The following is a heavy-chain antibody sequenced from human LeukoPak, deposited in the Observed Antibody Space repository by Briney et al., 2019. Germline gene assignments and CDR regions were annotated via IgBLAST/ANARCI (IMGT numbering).Heavy chain of an antibody. CDR2: VYYSGST. CDR3: ARDSRTTTAFDI. CDR1: GGSISSYY. D-gene: IGHD1-1*01. Sequence: SETLSLTCTVSGGSISSYYWSWIAQPPGKGLEWIGYVYYSGSTNYNPSLKSRVTISVDTSKNQFSLKLSSVTAADTAVYHCARDSRTTTAFDIWGQGTMVAVSS. J-gene: IGHJ3*02. V-gene: IGHV4-59*01.